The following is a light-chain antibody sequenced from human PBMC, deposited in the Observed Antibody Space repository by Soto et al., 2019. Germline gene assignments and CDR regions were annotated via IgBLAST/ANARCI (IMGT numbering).Light chain of an antibody. CDR1: SNDIGSFNY. J-gene: IGLJ2*01. CDR2: DVS. V-gene: IGLV2-11*01. Sequence: QSALTQPRSVSGSPGQSVTISCTGTSNDIGSFNYVSWYQQHPGKAPKLIIYDVSVRRSGVPDRFSGSKSGNTASLTISGLQAEDESDYFCCSYAGSYPVIFGGGTKLTV. CDR3: CSYAGSYPVI.